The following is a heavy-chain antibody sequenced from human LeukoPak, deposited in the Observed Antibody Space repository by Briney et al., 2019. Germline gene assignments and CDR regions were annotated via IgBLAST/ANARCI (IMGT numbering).Heavy chain of an antibody. CDR1: GGTFSSYA. CDR3: ARHCSGGSCYSGEYYMDV. Sequence: SVKVSCKASGGTFSSYAISWVRQAPGQGLEWMGGISPIFGTANYAQKFQGRVTITADESTSTAYMELSSLRSEDTAVYYCARHCSGGSCYSGEYYMDVWGKGTTVTVSS. J-gene: IGHJ6*03. D-gene: IGHD2-15*01. V-gene: IGHV1-69*13. CDR2: ISPIFGTA.